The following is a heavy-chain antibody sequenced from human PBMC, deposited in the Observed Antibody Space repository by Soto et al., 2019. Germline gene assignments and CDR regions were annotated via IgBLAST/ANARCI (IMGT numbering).Heavy chain of an antibody. CDR1: GFTFSSYE. CDR3: ARNSGSYLGWFDP. D-gene: IGHD1-26*01. V-gene: IGHV3-48*03. J-gene: IGHJ5*02. Sequence: EVQLVESGGGLVQPGGSLRLSCAASGFTFSSYEMNWVRQAPGQGLEWVSYISSSGSTIYYADSVKGRFTISSDNAKNSVYLQVNSRGGEDTAVYYCARNSGSYLGWFDPWGQGTLVTFSS. CDR2: ISSSGSTI.